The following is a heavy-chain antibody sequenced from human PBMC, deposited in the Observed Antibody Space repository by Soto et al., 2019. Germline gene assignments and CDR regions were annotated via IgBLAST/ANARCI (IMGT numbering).Heavy chain of an antibody. J-gene: IGHJ6*03. Sequence: GASFKVSCKASGYTFSSYGISWGRQAPGQGLEWMGWISAYNGNTNYAQKPQGRVTMTTDTSTSTAYMELRSLRSDDTAVYYCARTGRPYDFWSGYYSRGYYYYYMDVWGKGTTVTVSS. CDR1: GYTFSSYG. D-gene: IGHD3-3*01. CDR3: ARTGRPYDFWSGYYSRGYYYYYMDV. CDR2: ISAYNGNT. V-gene: IGHV1-18*01.